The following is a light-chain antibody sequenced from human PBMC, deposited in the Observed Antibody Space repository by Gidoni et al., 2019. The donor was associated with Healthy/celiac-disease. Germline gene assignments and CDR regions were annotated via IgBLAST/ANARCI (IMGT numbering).Light chain of an antibody. CDR2: KDS. CDR3: QSADSSGTYAV. J-gene: IGLJ3*02. CDR1: ALPKQY. Sequence: SYDLTQPPSVSVSPVQTARITCSGDALPKQYAYWYQQKPGQAPVLVIYKDSERPSGIPERFSGSSSGTTVTLTISGVQAEDEADYYCQSADSSGTYAVFGGGTKLTVL. V-gene: IGLV3-25*03.